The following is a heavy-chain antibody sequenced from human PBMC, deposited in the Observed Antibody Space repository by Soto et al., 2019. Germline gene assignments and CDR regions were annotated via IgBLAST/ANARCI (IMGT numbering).Heavy chain of an antibody. CDR3: GKEYYYFGSGSHFDY. V-gene: IGHV3-23*01. CDR2: ISGSGDST. J-gene: IGHJ4*02. CDR1: GFTFSVYA. D-gene: IGHD3-10*01. Sequence: EVQLLESGGGLVQPGGSLRLSCATSGFTFSVYAMSWVRQAPGAGLEWVSAISGSGDSTYYADSVKGRFTISRDDSKKTLYLQMNSLRADDTAVYYCGKEYYYFGSGSHFDYWGQGTLVTVSS.